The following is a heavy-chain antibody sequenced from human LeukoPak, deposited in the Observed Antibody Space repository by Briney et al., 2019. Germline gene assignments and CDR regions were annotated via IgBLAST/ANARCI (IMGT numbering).Heavy chain of an antibody. V-gene: IGHV3-23*01. J-gene: IGHJ5*02. CDR1: GFTFSSYA. CDR2: ISGSGGST. CDR3: AKDYCSGGSCYYTDHWFDP. Sequence: PGGSLRLSCAASGFTFSSYAMSWVRQASGKGLEWVSAISGSGGSTYYADSVKGRFTISRDNSKNTLYLQMNSLRAEDTAVYYCAKDYCSGGSCYYTDHWFDPWGQGTLVTVSS. D-gene: IGHD2-15*01.